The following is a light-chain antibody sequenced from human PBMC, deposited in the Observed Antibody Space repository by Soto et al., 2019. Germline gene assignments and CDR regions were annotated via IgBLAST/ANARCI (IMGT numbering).Light chain of an antibody. CDR3: QQYHTLRT. J-gene: IGKJ1*01. CDR2: DAS. V-gene: IGKV1-5*01. CDR1: QSIDRW. Sequence: DIQMTQSPSTLSASVGDTVTTTCRASQSIDRWLAWYQQKPGRAPKVLIHDASNLQSGVPSRFSGSGSGTDFTLSISDLQPDDFATYFCQQYHTLRTFGQGTKVDIK.